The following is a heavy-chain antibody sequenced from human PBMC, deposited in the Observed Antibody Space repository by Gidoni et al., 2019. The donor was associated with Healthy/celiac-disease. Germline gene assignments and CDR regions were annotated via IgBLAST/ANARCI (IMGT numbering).Heavy chain of an antibody. CDR2: IYSGGST. D-gene: IGHD3-10*01. CDR1: GFTVSSNY. CDR3: ASDNYYGSGSSPYFDF. J-gene: IGHJ4*02. V-gene: IGHV3-66*02. Sequence: EVQLVESGGGLVQPGGSLRRSWPASGFTVSSNYMSWVRQAPGKGLEWVSVIYSGGSTYYADSVKGLFTISRDNSNNTLYLQMNSLRAEDTAVYYCASDNYYGSGSSPYFDFWGQGSLVTVSS.